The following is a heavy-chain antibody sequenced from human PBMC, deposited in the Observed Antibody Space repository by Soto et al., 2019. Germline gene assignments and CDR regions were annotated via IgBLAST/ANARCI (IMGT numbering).Heavy chain of an antibody. Sequence: LRLSCAASGFTFSSYSMNWVRQAPGKGLEWVSSISSSSSYIYYADSVKGRFTISRDNTKNSLYLQMNGLRAEDTAVYYCARDYSAAARPGDFDYWGQGTLVTVSS. CDR2: ISSSSSYI. CDR1: GFTFSSYS. D-gene: IGHD6-6*01. J-gene: IGHJ4*02. V-gene: IGHV3-21*01. CDR3: ARDYSAAARPGDFDY.